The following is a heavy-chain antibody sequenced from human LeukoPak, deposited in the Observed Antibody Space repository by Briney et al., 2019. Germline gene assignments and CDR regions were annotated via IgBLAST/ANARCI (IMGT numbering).Heavy chain of an antibody. CDR2: IGSSGGST. CDR1: GFTFSSYA. V-gene: IGHV3-23*01. CDR3: AKPHIAATDYFYYYMDV. Sequence: PGGSLRLSCAASGFTFSSYAMSWVRQAPGKGLELVAAIGSSGGSTNYADSVKGRFTISRDNSRNTVFLQMNSLRAEDTALYYCAKPHIAATDYFYYYMDVWGKGTTVTVSS. J-gene: IGHJ6*03. D-gene: IGHD6-13*01.